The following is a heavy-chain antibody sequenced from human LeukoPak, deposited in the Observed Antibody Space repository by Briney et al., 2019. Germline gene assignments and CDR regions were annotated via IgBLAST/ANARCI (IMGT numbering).Heavy chain of an antibody. V-gene: IGHV4-39*07. CDR1: GGSISSSSHY. D-gene: IGHD4-11*01. Sequence: SETLSLTCTVSGGSISSSSHYWGWIRQPPGKGLEWIGSIYYSGSTYYNPSLKSRVTISVDTSKNQFSLKLSSVTAADTAVYYCAGVATVPPGDYWGQGTLVTVSS. CDR2: IYYSGST. CDR3: AGVATVPPGDY. J-gene: IGHJ4*02.